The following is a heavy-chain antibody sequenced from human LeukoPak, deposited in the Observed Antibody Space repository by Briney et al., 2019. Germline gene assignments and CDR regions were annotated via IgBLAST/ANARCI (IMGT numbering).Heavy chain of an antibody. Sequence: GESLKISCKGSGYNFTNYWIAWVRQMPGKGLEWMGIIYPGDSDTRYSPSFQGQVTISADKFISTAYLQWSSLKASDTAMYYCARSGHLGYYYDSSNWGQGTLVTVSS. D-gene: IGHD3-22*01. V-gene: IGHV5-51*01. CDR1: GYNFTNYW. CDR2: IYPGDSDT. CDR3: ARSGHLGYYYDSSN. J-gene: IGHJ4*02.